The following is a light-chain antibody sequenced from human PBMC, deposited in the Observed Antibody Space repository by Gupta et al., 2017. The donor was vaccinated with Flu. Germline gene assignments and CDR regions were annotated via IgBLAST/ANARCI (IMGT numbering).Light chain of an antibody. CDR3: PQSYSIPRT. J-gene: IGKJ4*02. Sequence: DIQMTQSPSSLSASVGDRVTITCRASQSISSYLNWYQQKPGKAPNLLISAASSLQSGVPSRFSGSGSGTDFTLTISSLQPDDFATYYCPQSYSIPRTFGGGTKVEIK. CDR2: AAS. V-gene: IGKV1-39*01. CDR1: QSISSY.